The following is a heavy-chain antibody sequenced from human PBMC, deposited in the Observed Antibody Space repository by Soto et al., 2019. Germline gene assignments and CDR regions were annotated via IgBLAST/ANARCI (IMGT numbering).Heavy chain of an antibody. D-gene: IGHD1-26*01. Sequence: EVQLLESGGGLVQPGGSLRLSCAASGFTFSTYAMSWVRQAPGKGLEWVSAISGSGSSTYYADSVKGRFTISRDNSKNMLYRQMNRLRAEDPAVYYCAKDPPGGLLPTCFDSWGQGTLVTVSS. CDR2: ISGSGSST. CDR1: GFTFSTYA. CDR3: AKDPPGGLLPTCFDS. V-gene: IGHV3-23*01. J-gene: IGHJ5*01.